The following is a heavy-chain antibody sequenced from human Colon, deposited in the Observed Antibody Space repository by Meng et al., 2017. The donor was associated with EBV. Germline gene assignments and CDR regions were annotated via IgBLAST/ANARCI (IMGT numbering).Heavy chain of an antibody. Sequence: QVEPHESGTGLVKAAQTPSLTCTGSGGSISSGDYYWSWIRQPPGKGLELIGHIYYSGSTSYNPSLKRRVTISVDTSNKQFSLKLSSVTAADTAVYYCARVGWRQLSIDLWGRGTLVTVSS. V-gene: IGHV4-30-4*01. J-gene: IGHJ2*01. CDR3: ARVGWRQLSIDL. D-gene: IGHD5-18*01. CDR1: GGSISSGDYY. CDR2: IYYSGST.